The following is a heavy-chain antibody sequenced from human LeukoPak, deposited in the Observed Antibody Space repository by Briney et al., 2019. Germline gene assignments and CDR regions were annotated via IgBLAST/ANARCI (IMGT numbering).Heavy chain of an antibody. J-gene: IGHJ2*01. CDR3: ARVADQNWYFDL. CDR2: IYYSGST. V-gene: IGHV4-61*08. CDR1: GGSINSGGYY. Sequence: PSETLSLTCTVSGGSINSGGYYWSWIRQHPGKGLEWIGYIYYSGSTYYNPSLKSRVTISADTSKNQFSLRLSSVTAADTAVYYCARVADQNWYFDLWGRGTLVTVSS.